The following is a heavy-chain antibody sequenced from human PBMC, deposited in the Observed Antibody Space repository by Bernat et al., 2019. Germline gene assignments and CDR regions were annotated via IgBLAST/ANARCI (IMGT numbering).Heavy chain of an antibody. V-gene: IGHV3-30*03. Sequence: VQLVESGGGLIQPGGSLRLSCAASGFTVSRNYMNWVRQAPGKGLEWVASISDSGKQKYYADSAKGRFTISRDNSKNTLNLQVNSLGPEDTAVYFCARDLSGSWSIDYWGQGTLVTVPS. CDR2: ISDSGKQK. CDR1: GFTVSRNY. CDR3: ARDLSGSWSIDY. D-gene: IGHD6-13*01. J-gene: IGHJ4*02.